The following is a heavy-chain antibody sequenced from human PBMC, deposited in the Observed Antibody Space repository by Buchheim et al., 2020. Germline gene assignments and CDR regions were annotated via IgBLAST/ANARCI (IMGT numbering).Heavy chain of an antibody. CDR2: IYYSGST. CDR3: ARTAPMTMVTNFFDY. V-gene: IGHV4-39*01. Sequence: QVQLQESGPGLVKPSETLSLTCTVSGGSISSSSYYWGWIRQPPGKGLEWIGSIYYSGSTYYNPSLKSRVTISVDTSKNQFSLKLSSVTAADTAVYYCARTAPMTMVTNFFDYWGQGTL. CDR1: GGSISSSSYY. D-gene: IGHD4-17*01. J-gene: IGHJ4*02.